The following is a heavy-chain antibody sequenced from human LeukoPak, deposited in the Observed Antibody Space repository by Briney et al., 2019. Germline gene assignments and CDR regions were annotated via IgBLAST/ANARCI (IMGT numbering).Heavy chain of an antibody. Sequence: ASVKVSCKASGYTFTSYGISWVRQAPGQGLELMGWISAYNGNTNYAQKLQGRVTMTTDTSTSTAYVELRSLRSDDTAVYYCARERGWYLYYFDYWGQGTLVTVSS. CDR1: GYTFTSYG. J-gene: IGHJ4*02. V-gene: IGHV1-18*01. D-gene: IGHD2-15*01. CDR2: ISAYNGNT. CDR3: ARERGWYLYYFDY.